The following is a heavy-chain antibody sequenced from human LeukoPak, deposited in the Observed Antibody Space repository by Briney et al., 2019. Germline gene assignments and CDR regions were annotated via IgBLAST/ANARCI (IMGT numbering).Heavy chain of an antibody. J-gene: IGHJ4*02. CDR2: INHSGST. D-gene: IGHD6-19*01. V-gene: IGHV4-34*01. Sequence: LETLSLTCAVYGGSFSGYYWSWIRQPPGKGLEWIGEINHSGSTNYNPSLKSRVTISVDTSKNQFSLKLSSVTAADTAVYYCARFGYYSSGWLGWYWGQGTLVTVSS. CDR3: ARFGYYSSGWLGWY. CDR1: GGSFSGYY.